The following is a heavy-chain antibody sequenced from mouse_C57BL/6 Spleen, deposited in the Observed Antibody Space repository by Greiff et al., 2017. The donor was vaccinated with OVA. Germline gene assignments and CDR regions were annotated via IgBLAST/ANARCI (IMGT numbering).Heavy chain of an antibody. CDR2: IYPGDGDT. V-gene: IGHV1-82*01. CDR3: ARPIYDGYYGYYAMDY. J-gene: IGHJ4*01. D-gene: IGHD2-3*01. CDR1: GYAFSSSW. Sequence: VKLLESGPELVKPGASVKISCKASGYAFSSSWMNWVKQRPGKGLEWIGRIYPGDGDTNYNGKFKGKATLTADKSSSTAYMQLSSLTSEDSAVYFCARPIYDGYYGYYAMDYWGQGTSVTVSS.